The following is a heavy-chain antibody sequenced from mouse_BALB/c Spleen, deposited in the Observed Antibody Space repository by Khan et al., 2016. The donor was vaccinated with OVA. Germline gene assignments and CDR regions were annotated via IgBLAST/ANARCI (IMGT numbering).Heavy chain of an antibody. V-gene: IGHV1-7*01. CDR3: TRDRIDY. J-gene: IGHJ2*01. CDR1: GYTFTTYC. Sequence: QIQLVQSGAELAKPGASVKMSCKAPGYTFTTYCMYWVKQRSGQGLEWIVYIIPTSGYTDYNEKFKDRATLSADKSSSTAYMQLSSLTSEDSAVYYCTRDRIDYWGQGTTLTVSS. CDR2: IIPTSGYT.